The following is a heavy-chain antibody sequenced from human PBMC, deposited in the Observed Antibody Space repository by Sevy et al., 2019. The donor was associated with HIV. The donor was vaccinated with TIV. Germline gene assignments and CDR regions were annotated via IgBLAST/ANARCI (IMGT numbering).Heavy chain of an antibody. Sequence: GGSLRLSCAASGFTFSSYEMNWVRQTAGKGLEWVSSISSSDSLIHYADSVRGRFTISRDNAKNSVYLQMNRLRAEDTGIYYCTRDLPPSATTVAHFDYWGQGTLVTVSS. CDR1: GFTFSSYE. D-gene: IGHD4-17*01. CDR3: TRDLPPSATTVAHFDY. J-gene: IGHJ4*02. V-gene: IGHV3-48*03. CDR2: ISSSDSLI.